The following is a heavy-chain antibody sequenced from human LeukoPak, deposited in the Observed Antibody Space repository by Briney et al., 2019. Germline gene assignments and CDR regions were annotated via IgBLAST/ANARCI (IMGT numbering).Heavy chain of an antibody. D-gene: IGHD6-19*01. CDR1: GFTLSSFG. CDR2: IWYAETKT. Sequence: GGSLRLSCAASGFTLSSFGMHWVRQAPGQGLEWVGCIWYAETKTYDADTVKRRFKISIDNSKNTLYIQINSLKAEDTAVYYCAKAEVQWLVLFRYFDYWGQGTLVTVSS. V-gene: IGHV3-30*02. CDR3: AKAEVQWLVLFRYFDY. J-gene: IGHJ4*02.